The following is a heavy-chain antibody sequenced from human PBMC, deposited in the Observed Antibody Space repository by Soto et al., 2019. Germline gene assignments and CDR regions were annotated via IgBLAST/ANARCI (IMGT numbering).Heavy chain of an antibody. CDR3: ARARGIMVAATYHYYYGMDV. CDR2: IYYSGST. J-gene: IGHJ6*02. CDR1: GGSISSGGYY. D-gene: IGHD2-15*01. V-gene: IGHV4-31*03. Sequence: QVQLQESGPGLVKPSQTLSLTCTVSGGSISSGGYYWSWIRQHPGKGLEWIGYIYYSGSTYYNPSLTSRVTISVDSSKNQFSLKLSSVTAADTAVYYCARARGIMVAATYHYYYGMDVWGQGTTVTLSS.